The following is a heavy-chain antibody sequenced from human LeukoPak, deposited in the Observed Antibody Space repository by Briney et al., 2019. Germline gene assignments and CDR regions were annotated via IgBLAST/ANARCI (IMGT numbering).Heavy chain of an antibody. CDR3: ARHYYDRSDSYSFDY. CDR2: IFSSGST. J-gene: IGHJ4*02. Sequence: SETLSLTCTVSGGSISGYYWSLIRQPPGKGLEWIGYIFSSGSTNYNPSLKSRVTISEDTSVNQFSLKLSSVTAADTAVYYCARHYYDRSDSYSFDYWGQGTLVTVSS. D-gene: IGHD3-22*01. V-gene: IGHV4-59*08. CDR1: GGSISGYY.